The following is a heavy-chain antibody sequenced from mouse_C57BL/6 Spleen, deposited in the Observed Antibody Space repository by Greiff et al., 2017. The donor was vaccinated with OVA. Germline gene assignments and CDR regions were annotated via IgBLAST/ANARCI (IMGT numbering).Heavy chain of an antibody. CDR2: INPNNGGT. J-gene: IGHJ3*01. D-gene: IGHD1-1*01. V-gene: IGHV1-18*01. Sequence: EVHLVESGPELVKPGASVKIPCKASGYTFTDYNMDWVKQSHGKSLEWIGDINPNNGGTIYNQKFKGKATLTVDKSSSTAYMELRSLTSEDTAVYYCARRIYYYGSSYGFAYWGQGTLVTVSA. CDR3: ARRIYYYGSSYGFAY. CDR1: GYTFTDYN.